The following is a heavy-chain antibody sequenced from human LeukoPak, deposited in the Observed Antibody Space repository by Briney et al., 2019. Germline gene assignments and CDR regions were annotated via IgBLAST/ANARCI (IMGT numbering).Heavy chain of an antibody. J-gene: IGHJ4*02. Sequence: PGGSLTLSCAASGFTFTSHWMSWVRQAPGKGLEWVARMNLDGSEKYYVDSVKGRFTISRDNAKTSLYLEMNSLRAEDTAVYYCARDATYCTNGVCYTRFDYWGQGTLVTVSS. V-gene: IGHV3-7*01. CDR3: ARDATYCTNGVCYTRFDY. CDR2: MNLDGSEK. D-gene: IGHD2-8*01. CDR1: GFTFTSHW.